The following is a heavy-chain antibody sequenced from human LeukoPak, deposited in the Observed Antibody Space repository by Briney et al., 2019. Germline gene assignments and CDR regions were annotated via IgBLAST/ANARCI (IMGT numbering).Heavy chain of an antibody. D-gene: IGHD3-3*01. J-gene: IGHJ3*02. CDR1: GGSISSYY. V-gene: IGHV4-59*08. CDR3: ARLNRGYYLHADAFDI. CDR2: IYYSGST. Sequence: SETLSLTCTVSGGSISSYYWSWIRQPPGKGLEWIGYIYYSGSTNYNPSLKSRVTISVDTSKNQFSLKLSSVTAADTAVYYCARLNRGYYLHADAFDIWGQGTMVTVSS.